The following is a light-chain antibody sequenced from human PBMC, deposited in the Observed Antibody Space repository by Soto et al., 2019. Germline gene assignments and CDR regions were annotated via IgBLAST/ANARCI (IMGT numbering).Light chain of an antibody. CDR3: QLWDSNSDHVV. J-gene: IGLJ2*01. CDR1: NIGRKS. V-gene: IGLV3-21*02. CDR2: NDR. Sequence: SYELTQPPSVSGAPGQTARITCGGTNIGRKSVNWYQQKPGQAPVVVVYNDRDRPSGIPERFSGSNSGNTAALTISRVEAGDEADYYCQLWDSNSDHVVFGGGTKLTVL.